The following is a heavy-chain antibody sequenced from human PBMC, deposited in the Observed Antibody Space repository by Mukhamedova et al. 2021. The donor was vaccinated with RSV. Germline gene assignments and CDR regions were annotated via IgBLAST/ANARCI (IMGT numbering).Heavy chain of an antibody. J-gene: IGHJ4*02. D-gene: IGHD2-2*01. CDR2: ISGDGGNM. Sequence: TWVRKAPGKGLEWVSGISGDGGNMFYADSVKGRFTISRDNSKNTLYLQMNSLRAEDTAVYYCAKDRVCSSTSCHFDYWGQGTLVT. CDR3: AKDRVCSSTSCHFDY. V-gene: IGHV3-23*01.